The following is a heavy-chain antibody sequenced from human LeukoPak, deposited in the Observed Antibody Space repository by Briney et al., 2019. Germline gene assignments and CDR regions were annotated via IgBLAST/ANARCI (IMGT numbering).Heavy chain of an antibody. Sequence: GVSLGLSCSASGFNFSRYTMHWLRQAPGKGLEYVSAMSSNGGSTYYADSVKGRFTISRDNSKNTLYLQMSSLRAEDTAVYYCVKEEYYYDSSGYLYYYYYGMDYWGQGTMVTVSS. V-gene: IGHV3-64D*09. CDR3: VKEEYYYDSSGYLYYYYYGMDY. D-gene: IGHD3-22*01. CDR1: GFNFSRYT. J-gene: IGHJ6*02. CDR2: MSSNGGST.